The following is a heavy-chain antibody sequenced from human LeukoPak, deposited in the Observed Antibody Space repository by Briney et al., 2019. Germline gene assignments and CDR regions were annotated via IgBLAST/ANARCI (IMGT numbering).Heavy chain of an antibody. Sequence: SRTLSLTCTVSGGPISSSSYYWGWIRQPPGKGLDWIGSIYYSGSTNYNPSLKSRITISVDTSKNQFSLKLSSVTAADTAVYYCARNSCPSGSCYDNRGYFDYWGQGTLVTVSS. J-gene: IGHJ4*02. D-gene: IGHD2-15*01. CDR2: IYYSGST. CDR1: GGPISSSSYY. CDR3: ARNSCPSGSCYDNRGYFDY. V-gene: IGHV4-39*07.